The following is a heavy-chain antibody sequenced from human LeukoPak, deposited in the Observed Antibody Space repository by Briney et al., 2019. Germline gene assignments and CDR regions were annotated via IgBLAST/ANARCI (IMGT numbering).Heavy chain of an antibody. CDR1: GFTFSSYE. CDR2: MSSSGTKI. V-gene: IGHV3-48*03. Sequence: GGSLRLSCAASGFTFSSYEMNRVRQAPGKGLEWVSYMSSSGTKIYYADSVKGRFTISRDNAKNSLYLQMNSLRVEDTGVYYCARALDLQHWGQGTLVTVSS. CDR3: ARALDLQH. J-gene: IGHJ1*01.